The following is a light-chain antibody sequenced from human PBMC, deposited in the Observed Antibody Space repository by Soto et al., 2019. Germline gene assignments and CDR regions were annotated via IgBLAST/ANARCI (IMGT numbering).Light chain of an antibody. CDR2: GAS. Sequence: EVVMTQSPATLSVTKGERATLSCRASQTVSRNLAWYQQRPGQAPRLLIFGASTRVTGIPARRSGSGSGTEFTLTISSLQSEDFAVYYCQQYRNWPTFGQGTRLEVK. CDR1: QTVSRN. CDR3: QQYRNWPT. J-gene: IGKJ5*01. V-gene: IGKV3-15*01.